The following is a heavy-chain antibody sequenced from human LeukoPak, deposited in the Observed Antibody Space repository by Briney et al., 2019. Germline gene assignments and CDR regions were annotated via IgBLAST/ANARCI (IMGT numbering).Heavy chain of an antibody. Sequence: GGSLRLSCAASGFTFSTYSMNWVRQAPGKGLEWVSSISTSSSYINYADSVKGRFTISRDNAKKSLHLQMNSLRAEDTAVYYCVRGRERVAATNNWSDPWGQGTLVTVSS. V-gene: IGHV3-21*01. CDR1: GFTFSTYS. CDR3: VRGRERVAATNNWSDP. D-gene: IGHD2-15*01. CDR2: ISTSSSYI. J-gene: IGHJ5*02.